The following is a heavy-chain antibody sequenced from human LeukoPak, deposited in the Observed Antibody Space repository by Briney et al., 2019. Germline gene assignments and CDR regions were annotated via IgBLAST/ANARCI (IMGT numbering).Heavy chain of an antibody. CDR2: ISSSSSYI. CDR3: ARGTGAFDI. J-gene: IGHJ3*02. V-gene: IGHV3-21*01. D-gene: IGHD2-8*02. Sequence: GSLRLSCAASGFTFSSYSTNWVRQAPGKGLEWVSSISSSSSYIYYADSMKGRFTISRDNAKNSLYLQMNSLRAEDTAVYYCARGTGAFDIWGQGTVVTVSS. CDR1: GFTFSSYS.